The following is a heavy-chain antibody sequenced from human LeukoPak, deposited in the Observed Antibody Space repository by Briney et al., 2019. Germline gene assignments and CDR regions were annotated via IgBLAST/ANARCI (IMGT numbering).Heavy chain of an antibody. D-gene: IGHD3-3*01. V-gene: IGHV3-21*01. CDR1: GFTFSSYS. Sequence: GGSLRLSCAASGFTFSSYSMNWVRQAPGKGLEWVSSISSSSSYIYYADSVKGRYTISRDNAKNSLYLQMNSLRAEDTAVYYCAREGYDFWSGPSRYFDYWGQGTLVTVSS. CDR2: ISSSSSYI. J-gene: IGHJ4*02. CDR3: AREGYDFWSGPSRYFDY.